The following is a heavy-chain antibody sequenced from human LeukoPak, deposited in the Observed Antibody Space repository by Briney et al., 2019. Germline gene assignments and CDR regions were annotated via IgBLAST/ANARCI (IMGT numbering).Heavy chain of an antibody. Sequence: GGSLRLSCAASGFTVSSNYMNWVRQAPGKGLEWVSSISSRSTYIYYADSVKGRFTISRDNAKNSLYLQMNSLRAEDTAVYYCARFRFGYYDSSAPRWGQGTLVTVSS. D-gene: IGHD3-22*01. CDR3: ARFRFGYYDSSAPR. CDR2: ISSRSTYI. CDR1: GFTVSSNY. V-gene: IGHV3-21*01. J-gene: IGHJ4*02.